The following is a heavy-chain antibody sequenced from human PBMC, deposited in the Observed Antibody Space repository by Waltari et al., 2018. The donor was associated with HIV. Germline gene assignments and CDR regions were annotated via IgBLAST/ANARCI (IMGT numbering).Heavy chain of an antibody. CDR2: IYYSGST. CDR3: AAGGYYYDSSGYDYFDY. Sequence: QLQLQESGPGLVKPSETLSLTCTVSGGSISSSSYYWGWIRQPPGKGLEWIGSIYYSGSTYYNPSLKSRVTISVDTSKNQFSLKLSSVTAADTAVYYCAAGGYYYDSSGYDYFDYWGQGTLVTVSS. V-gene: IGHV4-39*07. D-gene: IGHD3-22*01. CDR1: GGSISSSSYY. J-gene: IGHJ4*02.